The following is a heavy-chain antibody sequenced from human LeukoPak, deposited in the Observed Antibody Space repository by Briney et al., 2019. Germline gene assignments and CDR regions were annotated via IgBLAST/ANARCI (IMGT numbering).Heavy chain of an antibody. J-gene: IGHJ6*02. CDR1: GDSVSSNRGA. CDR3: ARGRPTYYAMDV. CDR2: TYYNFKWDY. V-gene: IGHV6-1*01. Sequence: PSQTLSLTCAISGDSVSSNRGAWNWIRQSPSRGLEWLGRTYYNFKWDYEYAVSVNSRIIINPDTSKNQFSLQLSSVTPEDTAVYYCARGRPTYYAMDVWGQGTTVTVSS.